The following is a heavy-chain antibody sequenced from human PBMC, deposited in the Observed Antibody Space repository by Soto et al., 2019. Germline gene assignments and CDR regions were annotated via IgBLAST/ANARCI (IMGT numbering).Heavy chain of an antibody. V-gene: IGHV4-59*01. Sequence: SETLSLTCTVSGASITTYYWSWIRQSPGKGLEWLGYIFYTGSTNYNPSLKSRVTISVDTSKNQFSLRLTSVTAADTATYYCARVGSMGYNWFDPWGQGTLVTVSS. CDR1: GASITTYY. J-gene: IGHJ5*02. CDR2: IFYTGST. CDR3: ARVGSMGYNWFDP. D-gene: IGHD3-10*01.